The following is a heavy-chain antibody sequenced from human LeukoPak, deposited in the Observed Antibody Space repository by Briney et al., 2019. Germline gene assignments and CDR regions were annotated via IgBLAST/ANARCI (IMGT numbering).Heavy chain of an antibody. V-gene: IGHV4-34*01. Sequence: SETLSLTCAVYGGSFSGYYWSWIRRPPGKGLEWIGEINHSGSTNYNPSLKSRVTISVDTSKNQFSLKLSSVTAADTAVYYCATSYCGGDCYSRTGDYWGQGTLVTVSS. CDR1: GGSFSGYY. J-gene: IGHJ4*02. CDR3: ATSYCGGDCYSRTGDY. CDR2: INHSGST. D-gene: IGHD2-21*02.